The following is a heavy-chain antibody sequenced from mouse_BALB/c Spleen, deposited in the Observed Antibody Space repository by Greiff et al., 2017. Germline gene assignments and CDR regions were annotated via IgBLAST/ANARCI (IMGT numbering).Heavy chain of an antibody. D-gene: IGHD4-1*01. V-gene: IGHV8-12*01. CDR2: IYWDDDK. Sequence: QVTLKVSGPGILQPSQTLSLTCSFSGFSLSTSGMGVSWIRQPSGKGLEWLAHIYWDDDKRYNPSLKSRLTISKDTARNQVFLKITSVDTADTATYYCARRESVNWGAAWFAYWGQGTLVTVSA. CDR1: GFSLSTSGMG. J-gene: IGHJ3*01. CDR3: ARRESVNWGAAWFAY.